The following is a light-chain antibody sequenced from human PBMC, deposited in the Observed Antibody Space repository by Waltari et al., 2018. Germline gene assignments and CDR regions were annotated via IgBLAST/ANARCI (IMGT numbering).Light chain of an antibody. CDR2: DVS. CDR1: SRDVGGYNY. Sequence: QSALTQPAPVSGSPGQSITSSCTGTSRDVGGYNYVSWYQQHPGKAPKLMIYDVSKRPSGVSNRFSGSKSGNTASLTISGLQAEDEADYYCSSYTSSSTYVFGTGTKVTVL. CDR3: SSYTSSSTYV. V-gene: IGLV2-14*01. J-gene: IGLJ1*01.